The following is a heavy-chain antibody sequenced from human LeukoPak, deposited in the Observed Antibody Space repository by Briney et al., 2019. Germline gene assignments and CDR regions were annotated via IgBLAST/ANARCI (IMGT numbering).Heavy chain of an antibody. D-gene: IGHD3-10*01. V-gene: IGHV3-23*01. CDR1: GFTFRKYV. CDR2: SSGSCGGT. Sequence: GGSLRLSCAASGFTFRKYVMNWVRLAPGKGLEGVAASSGSCGGTYYADSVKGRFTISRDNSKNTLYLQMNSLRAEDTAVYCCAPSPNYGSGTSGSWGQGALVTVSS. CDR3: APSPNYGSGTSGS. J-gene: IGHJ4*02.